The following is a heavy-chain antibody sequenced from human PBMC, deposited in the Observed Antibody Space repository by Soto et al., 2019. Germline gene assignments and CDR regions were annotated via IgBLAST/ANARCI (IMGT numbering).Heavy chain of an antibody. CDR1: GFTFDDYA. CDR3: AKAAGSGLMYYYYYMDV. D-gene: IGHD6-19*01. Sequence: GGSLRLSCAASGFTFDDYAMHWVRQAPGKGLEWVSGISWNSGSIGYADSVKGRFTISRDNAKNSLYLQMNSLRAEDTALYYCAKAAGSGLMYYYYYMDVWGKGTTVTVSS. V-gene: IGHV3-9*01. J-gene: IGHJ6*03. CDR2: ISWNSGSI.